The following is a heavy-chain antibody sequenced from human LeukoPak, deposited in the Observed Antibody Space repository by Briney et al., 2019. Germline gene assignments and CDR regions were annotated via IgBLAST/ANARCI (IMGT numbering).Heavy chain of an antibody. CDR3: ARVSAAGTQEN. J-gene: IGHJ4*02. V-gene: IGHV4-4*09. Sequence: SETLSLTCTVSGGSISSYYWSWIRQPPGKGLEWIGYIYTSGSTNYNPSLKSRVTISVDTSKNQFSLKLSSVTAADTAVYYCARVSAAGTQENWGRGTLVTVSS. CDR1: GGSISSYY. D-gene: IGHD6-13*01. CDR2: IYTSGST.